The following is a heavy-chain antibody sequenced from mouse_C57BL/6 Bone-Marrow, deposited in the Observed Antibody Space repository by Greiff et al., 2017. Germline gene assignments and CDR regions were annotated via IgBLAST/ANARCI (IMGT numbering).Heavy chain of an antibody. Sequence: EVKLMESEGGLVQPGSSMKLSCTASGFTFSDYYMAWVRQVPEKGLEWVANINYDGSSTYYLDSLKSRFIISRDNAKNILYLQMSSLKSEDTATYYCAREYSNYAMDYWGQGTSVTVSS. J-gene: IGHJ4*01. CDR2: INYDGSST. CDR1: GFTFSDYY. D-gene: IGHD2-5*01. V-gene: IGHV5-16*01. CDR3: AREYSNYAMDY.